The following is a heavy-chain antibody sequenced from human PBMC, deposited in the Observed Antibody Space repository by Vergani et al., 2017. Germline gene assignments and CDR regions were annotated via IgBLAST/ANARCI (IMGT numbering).Heavy chain of an antibody. CDR2: IRYDGSNK. D-gene: IGHD2-2*01. J-gene: IGHJ6*03. Sequence: QVQLVESGGGVVQPGGSLRLSCAASGFTFSSYGMHWVRQAPGKGLEWVAFIRYDGSNKYYADSVKGRFTIARDNSKNTLYLQMNSLRAEDTAVYYCAKDVLRRGVVPAASYYMDVWGKGTTVTVSS. V-gene: IGHV3-30*02. CDR1: GFTFSSYG. CDR3: AKDVLRRGVVPAASYYMDV.